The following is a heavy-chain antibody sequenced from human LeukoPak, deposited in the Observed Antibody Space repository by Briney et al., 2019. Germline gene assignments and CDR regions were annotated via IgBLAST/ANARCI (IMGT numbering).Heavy chain of an antibody. V-gene: IGHV1-3*01. CDR1: GYTFTSYA. CDR3: ARGVTMVRGVITSHVDY. Sequence: ASVKVSCEASGYTFTSYAMHWVRQAPGQRLEWIGWINAGSGNTKYSQKFQGRVTITRDTSASTAYMELSSLRSEDTAVYYCARGVTMVRGVITSHVDYWGQGTLVTVSS. CDR2: INAGSGNT. J-gene: IGHJ4*02. D-gene: IGHD3-10*01.